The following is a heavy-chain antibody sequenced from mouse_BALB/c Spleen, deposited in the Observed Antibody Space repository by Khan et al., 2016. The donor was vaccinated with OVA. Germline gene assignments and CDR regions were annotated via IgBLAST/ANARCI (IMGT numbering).Heavy chain of an antibody. Sequence: VQLQQSGAELARPGASVKLSCKASGYTFINYWMQWIKLRPGQGLEWIGAIYPGDGDTRYTQKFKGKATLTADKSSSTAYMQLSSLASEDSAVYYCARSADGYYARFAYWGQGTLVTVSA. CDR1: GYTFINYW. CDR2: IYPGDGDT. D-gene: IGHD2-3*01. V-gene: IGHV1-87*01. J-gene: IGHJ3*01. CDR3: ARSADGYYARFAY.